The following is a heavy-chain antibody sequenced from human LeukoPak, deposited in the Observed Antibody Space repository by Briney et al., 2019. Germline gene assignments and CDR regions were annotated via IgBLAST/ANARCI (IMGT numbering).Heavy chain of an antibody. CDR1: GYTFTGYY. J-gene: IGHJ4*02. V-gene: IGHV1-2*02. Sequence: ASVKVSCKAPGYTFTGYYIQWVRQAPGQGLEWMGWITPNSDGTNYAQKFQGRVTMTSDTSIRTVYMELSRLTSDDTAVYYCERRAIQSGAYYFGHWGQGTLVTVSS. CDR3: ERRAIQSGAYYFGH. D-gene: IGHD3-10*01. CDR2: ITPNSDGT.